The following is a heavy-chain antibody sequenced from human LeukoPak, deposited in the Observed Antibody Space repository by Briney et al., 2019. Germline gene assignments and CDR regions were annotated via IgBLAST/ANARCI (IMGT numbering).Heavy chain of an antibody. V-gene: IGHV1-18*01. Sequence: ASVKVSCKASGYTFTSYGISWVRQAPGQGLEWMGWISAYNGNTNYAQKLQGRVTMTRNTSISTAYMELSSLRSEDTAVYYCARGGYCSSTSCYVSRRNNWFDPWGQGTLVTVSS. CDR2: ISAYNGNT. CDR1: GYTFTSYG. CDR3: ARGGYCSSTSCYVSRRNNWFDP. J-gene: IGHJ5*02. D-gene: IGHD2-2*01.